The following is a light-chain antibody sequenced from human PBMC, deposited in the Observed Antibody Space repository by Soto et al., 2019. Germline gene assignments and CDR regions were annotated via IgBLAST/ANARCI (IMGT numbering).Light chain of an antibody. Sequence: QSALTQPASVSGSPVQSITISCTGTSSDIVGYDDVSWYQQHPGTAPKLMIYGVSYRPSGVSDRFSGSKSGNTASPTISGLRAEDEADYYYCSYTSSNTLEVFGTGTKLTVL. V-gene: IGLV2-14*01. CDR3: CSYTSSNTLEV. J-gene: IGLJ1*01. CDR2: GVS. CDR1: SSDIVGYDD.